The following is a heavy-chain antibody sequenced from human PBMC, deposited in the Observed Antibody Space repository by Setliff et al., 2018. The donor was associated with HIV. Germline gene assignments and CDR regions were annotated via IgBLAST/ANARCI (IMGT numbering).Heavy chain of an antibody. D-gene: IGHD4-17*01. CDR1: GYTFSTNA. V-gene: IGHV1-3*01. CDR3: ARTVNDYGDYYFDY. Sequence: ASVKVSCKASGYTFSTNAIHWVRQAPGQRLEWMGYINAGDDNTRYSQKFQGRVTITRDTSASTAYMELSSLRSEDTAVYYCARTVNDYGDYYFDYWGQGTLVTVSS. J-gene: IGHJ4*02. CDR2: INAGDDNT.